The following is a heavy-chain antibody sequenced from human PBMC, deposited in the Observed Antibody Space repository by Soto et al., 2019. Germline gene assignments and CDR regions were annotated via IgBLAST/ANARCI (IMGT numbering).Heavy chain of an antibody. Sequence: LSLTCAVYGGSFSGYYWTWIRQPPGTGLEWIGEINHSGSTNYNPSLKSRVTISVDTSKNQFSLKLSSVTAADTAVYYCARVYSGSYSDSWGQGTLVTVSS. V-gene: IGHV4-34*01. CDR3: ARVYSGSYSDS. CDR1: GGSFSGYY. D-gene: IGHD1-26*01. J-gene: IGHJ4*02. CDR2: INHSGST.